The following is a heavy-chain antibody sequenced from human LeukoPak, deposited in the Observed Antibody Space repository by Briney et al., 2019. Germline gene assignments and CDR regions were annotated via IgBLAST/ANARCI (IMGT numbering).Heavy chain of an antibody. D-gene: IGHD2-15*01. V-gene: IGHV3-23*01. CDR1: GFIFTSYA. CDR3: AKDSAACGYCGRGSCSLCGFDY. CDR2: ISGSGGST. J-gene: IGHJ4*02. Sequence: GGSLRLSCAASGFIFTSYAMSWVRQAPGKGLEWVAGISGSGGSTYYAASVKGRFTISKDNSDTLYLQMNSLSAEDTAVYYCAKDSAACGYCGRGSCSLCGFDYWGQGTLVTVSS.